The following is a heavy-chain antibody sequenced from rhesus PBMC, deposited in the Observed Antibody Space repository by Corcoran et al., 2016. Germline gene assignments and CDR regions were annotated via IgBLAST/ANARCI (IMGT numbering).Heavy chain of an antibody. CDR3: TRFDY. CDR1: GFTFSLFG. V-gene: IGHV3-54*02. J-gene: IGHJ4*01. CDR2: ISSDGSNK. Sequence: EVQLVESGGGLVQPGGSLGLSCAASGFTFSLFGFHWVRQAPGKGLEWVAVISSDGSNKNHADSVRDRFTVSRDNSKNVLYLQMSTLKLEDTAVYYCTRFDYWGQGVLVTVSS.